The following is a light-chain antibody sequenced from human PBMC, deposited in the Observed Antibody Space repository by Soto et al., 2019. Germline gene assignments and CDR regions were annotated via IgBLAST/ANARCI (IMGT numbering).Light chain of an antibody. CDR3: QQYNIYWT. CDR2: KAS. V-gene: IGKV1-5*03. CDR1: QSSSSW. J-gene: IGKJ1*01. Sequence: DIQMTQSPSTLSASVGDRVTITCRASQSSSSWLAWYKQKPGKAPKLLIYKASSLKSGVPSRFSGSGSGTECPRTISSVEPYYFATNYGQQYNIYWTFGQGTKVEIK.